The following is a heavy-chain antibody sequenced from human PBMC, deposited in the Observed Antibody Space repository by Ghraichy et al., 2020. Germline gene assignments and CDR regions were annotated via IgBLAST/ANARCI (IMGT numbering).Heavy chain of an antibody. Sequence: GSLRLSCTVSGGSIRSYYWSWIRQPAGKGLEWIGRMYSSGSTDYNPSLKSRVTMSVDTSKNQFSLKVTSVTAADTAVYYCARQHDSQYYFDYWGQGTLVTVSS. V-gene: IGHV4-4*07. CDR2: MYSSGST. CDR1: GGSIRSYY. D-gene: IGHD3-3*01. CDR3: ARQHDSQYYFDY. J-gene: IGHJ4*02.